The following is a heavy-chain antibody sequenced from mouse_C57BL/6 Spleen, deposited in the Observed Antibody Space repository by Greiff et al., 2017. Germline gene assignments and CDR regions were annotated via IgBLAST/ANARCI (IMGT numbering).Heavy chain of an antibody. CDR1: GFTFSDYY. J-gene: IGHJ4*01. CDR3: ARETVVAGDAMDY. V-gene: IGHV5-16*01. CDR2: INYDGSST. D-gene: IGHD1-1*01. Sequence: EVQLVESEGGLVQPGSSMKLSCTASGFTFSDYYMAWVRQVPEKGLEWVANINYDGSSTYYLDSLKSRFIISRDNAKNILYLQMSSLKSEDTATYYCARETVVAGDAMDYWGQGTSVTVSS.